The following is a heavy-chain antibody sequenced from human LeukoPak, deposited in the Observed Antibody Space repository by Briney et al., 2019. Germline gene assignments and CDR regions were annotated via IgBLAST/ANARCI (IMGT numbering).Heavy chain of an antibody. CDR2: ISSGGST. D-gene: IGHD1-26*01. Sequence: GGSLRLSCAAAGFTFNNYAMSWVREAPGKGLKWVSGISSGGSTYYSDSVKGRFTISRDKYKKRTYLRMNSLRAEDTAVYYCAKDTYSTSPYYFHYWGQGTLVTVSS. J-gene: IGHJ4*02. CDR3: AKDTYSTSPYYFHY. CDR1: GFTFNNYA. V-gene: IGHV3-23*01.